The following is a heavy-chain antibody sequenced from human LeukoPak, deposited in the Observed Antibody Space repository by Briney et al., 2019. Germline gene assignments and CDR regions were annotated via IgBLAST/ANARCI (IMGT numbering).Heavy chain of an antibody. V-gene: IGHV3-21*01. CDR1: ASIFSSHT. Sequence: GGSLGLSCAAPASIFSSHTMNWVRQAPGKGLEWVSSISRGSSDINYADSVKGRFIISRDNAKNSLYLQMNSLRDEDMGFYYCAREYDSKGRFDWWGQGTLVTVSS. D-gene: IGHD3-22*01. J-gene: IGHJ4*02. CDR2: ISRGSSDI. CDR3: AREYDSKGRFDW.